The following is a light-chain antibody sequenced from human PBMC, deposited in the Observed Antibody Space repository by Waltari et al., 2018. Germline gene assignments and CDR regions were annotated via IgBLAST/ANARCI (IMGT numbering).Light chain of an antibody. Sequence: QSVFTQPPSASGTPGRRLSVSCSGSSSNIGRNSVTWYQHLPGTAPKPLIQKNNEWPSGVPDRFSASQSGTSASLAISGLQSEDEADYYCASWDDSLNGLVFGTGTKVIAL. CDR1: SSNIGRNS. CDR3: ASWDDSLNGLV. CDR2: KNN. V-gene: IGLV1-44*01. J-gene: IGLJ1*01.